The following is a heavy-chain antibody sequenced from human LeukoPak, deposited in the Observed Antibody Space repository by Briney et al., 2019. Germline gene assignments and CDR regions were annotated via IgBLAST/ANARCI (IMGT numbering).Heavy chain of an antibody. CDR3: ARARTVIRTKNWFDP. D-gene: IGHD4-23*01. J-gene: IGHJ5*02. V-gene: IGHV4-30-4*01. CDR2: IYYSGST. Sequence: SQTLSLTCTVSGGSISSGDYYWSWIRQPPGKGLEWIGYIYYSGSTYYNPSLKSRVTISVDTSKNQFSLKLSSVTAADTAVYYCARARTVIRTKNWFDPWGQGTMVTVSS. CDR1: GGSISSGDYY.